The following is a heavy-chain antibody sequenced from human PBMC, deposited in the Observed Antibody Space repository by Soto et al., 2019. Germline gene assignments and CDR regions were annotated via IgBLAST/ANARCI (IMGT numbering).Heavy chain of an antibody. J-gene: IGHJ6*02. D-gene: IGHD3-9*01. CDR2: IYPVDFDT. CDR1: GYSFTNYY. Sequence: PGESLKISCSASGYSFTNYYLAGVRQMPGKGLEWMGIIYPVDFDTRYSPSFQGQVTISVDRSIRTAYLQWDSLKASDTAMYYCARPAIRDGMDVWGQGTTVTVSS. V-gene: IGHV5-51*01. CDR3: ARPAIRDGMDV.